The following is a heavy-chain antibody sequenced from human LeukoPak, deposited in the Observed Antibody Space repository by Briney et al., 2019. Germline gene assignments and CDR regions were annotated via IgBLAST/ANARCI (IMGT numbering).Heavy chain of an antibody. CDR1: GGSNSSYY. Sequence: SETLSLTGTVSGGSNSSYYWSWIRQPPGKGLEWIGYIYYSGSTNYNPSLKSRVTISVDTSKNQFSLKLSSVTAADTAVYYCARVGQQWLVLDYWGQGTLVTVSS. V-gene: IGHV4-59*08. CDR3: ARVGQQWLVLDY. D-gene: IGHD6-19*01. J-gene: IGHJ4*02. CDR2: IYYSGST.